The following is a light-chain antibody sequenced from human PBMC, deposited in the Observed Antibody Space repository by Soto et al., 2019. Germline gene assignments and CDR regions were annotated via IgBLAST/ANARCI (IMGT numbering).Light chain of an antibody. CDR2: DAS. J-gene: IGKJ3*01. CDR3: QQYDNLPPFT. CDR1: QDISNF. Sequence: DIQMTQSPSSLSASVGDRVTITCQASQDISNFLNWYQQKPGTAPKLLIYDASNLETGVQSRFSGSGSGTDFTFTISSLQPEDIATYYCQQYDNLPPFTFGPGTKVDIK. V-gene: IGKV1-33*01.